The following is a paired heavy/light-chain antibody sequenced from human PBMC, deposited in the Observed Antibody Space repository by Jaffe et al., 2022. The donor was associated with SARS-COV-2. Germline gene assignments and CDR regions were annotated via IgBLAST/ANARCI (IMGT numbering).Light chain of an antibody. Sequence: DVQMTQSPSFVSASVGDRVTITCRASQGIRSWLAWYQQKPGKAPKLLIYAASNLQSGVPSRFSGSESGTDFTLTISSLQPEDFATYYCQQANSYPLTFGGGTKVEIK. CDR1: QGIRSW. CDR2: AAS. J-gene: IGKJ4*01. V-gene: IGKV1D-12*01. CDR3: QQANSYPLT.
Heavy chain of an antibody. CDR2: ISASGGGT. CDR1: GFTFSAFA. Sequence: EVQLLESGGGLVQPGGSLRLSCVASGFTFSAFAMHWVRQAPGKGLEWVSGISASGGGTYYADSVKGRFTISRDNTKNTLYVQMYSLRAEDAAVYYCAKVRTDGYNNFDYWGQGTLVTVSS. V-gene: IGHV3-23*01. CDR3: AKVRTDGYNNFDY. J-gene: IGHJ4*02. D-gene: IGHD2-21*01.